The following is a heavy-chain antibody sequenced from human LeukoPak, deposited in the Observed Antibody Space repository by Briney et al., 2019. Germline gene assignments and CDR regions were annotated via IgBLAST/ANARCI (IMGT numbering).Heavy chain of an antibody. V-gene: IGHV3-30*02. CDR1: GFTFSSYG. CDR2: IRYDGSNK. J-gene: IGHJ4*02. CDR3: AKDGDSSVDY. D-gene: IGHD5-18*01. Sequence: PGGSLRLSCAASGFTFSSYGMHWVRQAPGKGLEWPVFIRYDGSNKYYADSVKGRFTISRDNSKNTVYLQMNSLRAEDTAVYYCAKDGDSSVDYWGQGILVTVSS.